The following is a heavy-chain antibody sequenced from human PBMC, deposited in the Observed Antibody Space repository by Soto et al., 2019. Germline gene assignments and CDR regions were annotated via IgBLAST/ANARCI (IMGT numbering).Heavy chain of an antibody. J-gene: IGHJ6*02. CDR3: AREGKYCSSTSCYSNYYGMDV. CDR1: GFTFSSYW. Sequence: GGSLRLSCAASGFTFSSYWMSWVRQAPGKGLEWVANIKQDGSEKYYVDAVKGGVTISRDNAKNSLYLQMNSLRAEDTAVYYCAREGKYCSSTSCYSNYYGMDVWGQGTTVTVSS. V-gene: IGHV3-7*01. D-gene: IGHD2-2*01. CDR2: IKQDGSEK.